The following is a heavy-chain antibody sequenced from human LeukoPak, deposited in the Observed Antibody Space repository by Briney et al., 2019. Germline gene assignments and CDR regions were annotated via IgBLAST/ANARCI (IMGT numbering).Heavy chain of an antibody. CDR3: ARDERGAASD. V-gene: IGHV3-48*01. Sequence: TGGSLRVSCAASGFTFSSYSMNWVRQAPGKGLEWISYISSSSSFIHYADSVKGRFTISRDNAKKSLYLEMKSLSAEDTAVYYCARDERGAASDWGQGTLVTVSS. D-gene: IGHD6-13*01. CDR2: ISSSSSFI. J-gene: IGHJ4*02. CDR1: GFTFSSYS.